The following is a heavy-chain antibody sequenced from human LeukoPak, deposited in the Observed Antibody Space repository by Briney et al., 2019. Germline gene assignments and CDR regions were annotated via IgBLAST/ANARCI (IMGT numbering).Heavy chain of an antibody. CDR2: IIPIFGTA. CDR3: ARAYTDYYHSSGQGGWFDP. Sequence: SVKVSCKASGGTFSSYAISWVRQAPGQGLEWMGGIIPIFGTANYAQKFQGRVTITADESTSTAYMELSSLRSEDTAVYYCARAYTDYYHSSGQGGWFDPWGQGTLVTVSS. V-gene: IGHV1-69*13. D-gene: IGHD3-22*01. CDR1: GGTFSSYA. J-gene: IGHJ5*02.